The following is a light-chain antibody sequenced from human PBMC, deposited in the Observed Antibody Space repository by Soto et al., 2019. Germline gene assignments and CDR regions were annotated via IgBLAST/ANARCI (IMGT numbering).Light chain of an antibody. J-gene: IGKJ5*01. CDR3: QQYGSSPIT. CDR2: GAS. V-gene: IGKV3-20*01. CDR1: QSVNTNY. Sequence: EVVLTQSPGTLSLSPGERATLSCRASQSVNTNYLAWYQQKSGQAPRLLIYGASSRATGIPDRFSGSGSGTAFTLTINRLEPEDFAAYFCQQYGSSPITFGQGTRLEIK.